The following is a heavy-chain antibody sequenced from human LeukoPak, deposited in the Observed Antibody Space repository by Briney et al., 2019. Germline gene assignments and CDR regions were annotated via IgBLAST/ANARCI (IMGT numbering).Heavy chain of an antibody. J-gene: IGHJ4*02. CDR2: IYSGGST. D-gene: IGHD3-22*01. V-gene: IGHV3-53*01. Sequence: GGSLRLSCAASGFTVSSNYMSWVRQAPGKGLEWVSVIYSGGSTYYADSVKGRFTISRDNSKNTLYLQMNSLRAEDTAVYYCARVSVDYYDSSGYYLGDWGQGTLVTVSS. CDR3: ARVSVDYYDSSGYYLGD. CDR1: GFTVSSNY.